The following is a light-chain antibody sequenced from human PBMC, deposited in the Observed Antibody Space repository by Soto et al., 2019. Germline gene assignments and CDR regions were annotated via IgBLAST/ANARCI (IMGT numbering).Light chain of an antibody. J-gene: IGLJ1*01. Sequence: QSVLTQPASVSGSPGQSITISCTGTSSDIGGYNYVSWYQQHPGKAPKLMIYDVSNRPSGVSNRFSGSKSGNTASLTISWLQAEDEADFYCTSYTSNSTLVFGTGTKVTVL. CDR3: TSYTSNSTLV. CDR1: SSDIGGYNY. CDR2: DVS. V-gene: IGLV2-14*01.